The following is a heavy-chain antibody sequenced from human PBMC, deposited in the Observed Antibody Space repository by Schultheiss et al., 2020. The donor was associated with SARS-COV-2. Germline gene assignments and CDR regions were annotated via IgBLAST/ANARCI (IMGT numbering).Heavy chain of an antibody. CDR2: INRSGST. D-gene: IGHD3-3*01. V-gene: IGHV4-34*01. Sequence: SETLSLTCAVYGGSFSGYYWSWIRQPPGKGLEWFGEINRSGSTNYNPSLKSRVTISVDTSKTQFSLKLSSVTAPDEAVYYCARGATYYDFWSGYRRSFRAIDIWGQGTTVTVAS. J-gene: IGHJ3*02. CDR1: GGSFSGYY. CDR3: ARGATYYDFWSGYRRSFRAIDI.